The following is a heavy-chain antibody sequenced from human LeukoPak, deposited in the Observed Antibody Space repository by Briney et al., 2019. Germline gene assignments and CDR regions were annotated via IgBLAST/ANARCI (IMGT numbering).Heavy chain of an antibody. J-gene: IGHJ4*02. D-gene: IGHD3-22*01. CDR2: ISSGSSTI. CDR1: GFTFSSYG. CDR3: AKDGIGYYDSSGYEDY. Sequence: GGSLRLSCAASGFTFSSYGMNWVRQAPGKGLEWVSYISSGSSTIYYADSVKGRFTISRDNAKNSLYLQMNSLRDEDTAVYYCAKDGIGYYDSSGYEDYWGQGTLVTVSS. V-gene: IGHV3-48*02.